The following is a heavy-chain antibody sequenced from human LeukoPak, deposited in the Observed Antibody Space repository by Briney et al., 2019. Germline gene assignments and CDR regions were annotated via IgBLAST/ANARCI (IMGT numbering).Heavy chain of an antibody. J-gene: IGHJ4*02. Sequence: SETLSLTCAVYGGSFSGYYWSWIRQPPGKGLEWIGYIYYSGSTNYNPSLKSRVTISVDTSKNQFSLKLSSVTAADTAVYYCARDRGELYDYWGQGTLVTVSS. CDR1: GGSFSGYY. V-gene: IGHV4-59*12. CDR2: IYYSGST. D-gene: IGHD3-10*01. CDR3: ARDRGELYDY.